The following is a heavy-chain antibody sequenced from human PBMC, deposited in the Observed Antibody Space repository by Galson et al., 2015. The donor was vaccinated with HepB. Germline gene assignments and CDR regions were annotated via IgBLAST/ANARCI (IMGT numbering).Heavy chain of an antibody. CDR3: ARQDDYVWGSYPRFDY. Sequence: SLRLSCAASGFTFSSYAMHWVRQAPGKGLEWVAVISYDGSNKYYADSVKGRFTISRDNSKNTLYLQMNSLRAEDTAVYYCARQDDYVWGSYPRFDYWGQGTLVTVSS. J-gene: IGHJ4*02. CDR1: GFTFSSYA. CDR2: ISYDGSNK. D-gene: IGHD3-16*02. V-gene: IGHV3-30*04.